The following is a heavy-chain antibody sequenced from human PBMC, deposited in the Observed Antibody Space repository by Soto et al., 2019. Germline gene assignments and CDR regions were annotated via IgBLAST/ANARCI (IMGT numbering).Heavy chain of an antibody. D-gene: IGHD3-10*02. CDR3: ARGTVYVPFLFPCLDV. CDR2: INQSGST. J-gene: IGHJ6*02. CDR1: GESLSAYY. V-gene: IGHV4-34*01. Sequence: SETLSLTCAVYGESLSAYYWTWIRQPPGKGLEWIGEINQSGSTNYNPSLKSRVTMSADTSKKHFSLKVTSVTAADTVVYYCARGTVYVPFLFPCLDVWGQGTMVTVSS.